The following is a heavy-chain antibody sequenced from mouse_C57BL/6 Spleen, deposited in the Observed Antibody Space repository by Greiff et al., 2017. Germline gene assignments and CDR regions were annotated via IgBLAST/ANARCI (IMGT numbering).Heavy chain of an antibody. CDR2: IYPGSGST. CDR1: GYTFTSYW. J-gene: IGHJ2*01. CDR3: ARSDYYGSSFDY. V-gene: IGHV1-55*01. Sequence: VQLQQPGAELVKPGASVKMSCKASGYTFTSYWITWVKQRPGQGLEWIGDIYPGSGSTNYNEKFKSKATLTVDTSSSTAYMQLSSLTSEDSAVYSCARSDYYGSSFDYWGQGTTLTVSS. D-gene: IGHD1-1*01.